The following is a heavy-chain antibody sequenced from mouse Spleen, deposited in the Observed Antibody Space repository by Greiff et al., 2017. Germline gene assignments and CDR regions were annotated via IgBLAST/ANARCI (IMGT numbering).Heavy chain of an antibody. Sequence: VQLQQSGPSLVQPSQSLSITCTASGFSLTSYGVHWVRQSPGKGLEWLGVIWRGGSTDYNAAFMPRLSITKDNSKSQVFFKMNSLQADDTAIYYCAKETPYDSYAMDYWGQGTSVTVSS. CDR1: GFSLTSYG. CDR3: AKETPYDSYAMDY. V-gene: IGHV2-5-1*01. CDR2: IWRGGST. J-gene: IGHJ4*01.